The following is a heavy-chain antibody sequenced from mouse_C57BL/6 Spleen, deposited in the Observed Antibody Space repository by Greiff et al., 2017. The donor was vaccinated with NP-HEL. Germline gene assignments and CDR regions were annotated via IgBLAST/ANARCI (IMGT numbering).Heavy chain of an antibody. Sequence: EVKLVESGGGLVKPGGSLKLSCAASGFTFSDYGMHWVRQAPEKGLEWVAYISSGSSTIYYADTVKGRFTISRDNAKNTLFMQMTSLRSEDTAMYYCASSLLTGTGAWFADWGQGTLVTVSA. V-gene: IGHV5-17*01. CDR2: ISSGSSTI. J-gene: IGHJ3*01. D-gene: IGHD4-1*01. CDR1: GFTFSDYG. CDR3: ASSLLTGTGAWFAD.